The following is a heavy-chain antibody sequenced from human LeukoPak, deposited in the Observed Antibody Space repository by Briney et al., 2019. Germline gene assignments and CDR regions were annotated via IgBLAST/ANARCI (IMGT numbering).Heavy chain of an antibody. D-gene: IGHD4-17*01. V-gene: IGHV4-4*07. CDR2: LYISGGT. CDR1: GGSISYYY. Sequence: KTSETLSLTCFVTGGSISYYYWSWIRQPAGKGLEWIGRLYISGGTDYNPSLKSRVTMSVDTSKNQFSLKLRTVTAADTAVYYCARGTVTTLFDYWGQGTLVTVSS. J-gene: IGHJ4*02. CDR3: ARGTVTTLFDY.